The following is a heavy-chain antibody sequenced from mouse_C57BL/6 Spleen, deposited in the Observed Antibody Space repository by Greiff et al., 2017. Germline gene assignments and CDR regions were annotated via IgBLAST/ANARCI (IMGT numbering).Heavy chain of an antibody. V-gene: IGHV5-17*01. CDR2: ISSGSSTI. J-gene: IGHJ1*03. CDR3: ARSVGGFDWYFDV. Sequence: EVQLVESGGGLVKPGGSLKLSCAASGFTFSDYGMHWVRQAPEKGLEWFAYISSGSSTIYYADTVKGRFTISRDNAKNTLFLQMTSLRSEDTAMYYCARSVGGFDWYFDVWGTGTTVTVSS. CDR1: GFTFSDYG.